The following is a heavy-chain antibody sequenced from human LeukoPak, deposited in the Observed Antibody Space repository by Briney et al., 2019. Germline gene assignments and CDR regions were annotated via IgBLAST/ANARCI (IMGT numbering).Heavy chain of an antibody. Sequence: GGSLRLSCAASGFTFSSYAMSWVRQAPGKGLEWVSSISTSSSYIYYADSVKGRFTISRDNARNSLYLQMNSLRAEDTAVYYCARRTTFAFDVWGQGTMVTISS. CDR2: ISTSSSYI. CDR3: ARRTTFAFDV. J-gene: IGHJ3*01. D-gene: IGHD4-17*01. CDR1: GFTFSSYA. V-gene: IGHV3-21*01.